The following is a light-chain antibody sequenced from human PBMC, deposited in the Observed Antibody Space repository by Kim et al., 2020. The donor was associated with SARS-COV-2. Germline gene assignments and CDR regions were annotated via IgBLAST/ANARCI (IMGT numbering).Light chain of an antibody. CDR1: QSISRY. CDR2: AAS. Sequence: SIGDRVTITCRATQSISRYLNWYQQKPGKAPKLLIYAASSLQSGVPSRFSGSGSGTDFTLTISSLQPEDFATYYCQQSYSTLPWTFGQGTKVEIK. J-gene: IGKJ1*01. CDR3: QQSYSTLPWT. V-gene: IGKV1-39*01.